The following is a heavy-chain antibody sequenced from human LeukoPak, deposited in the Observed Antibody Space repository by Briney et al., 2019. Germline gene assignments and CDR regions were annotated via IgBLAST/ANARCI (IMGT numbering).Heavy chain of an antibody. CDR1: GFTFSSYA. J-gene: IGHJ4*02. D-gene: IGHD2-2*01. Sequence: GGSLRLSCAASGFTFSSYAMSWVRQAPGKGLEWVSAISGSGGSTYYADSVKGRFTISRDNSKNTLYLQMNSLRAEDTAVYYCAKFDIVVVPAAIHPFDYWGQGTLVTVSS. CDR3: AKFDIVVVPAAIHPFDY. V-gene: IGHV3-23*01. CDR2: ISGSGGST.